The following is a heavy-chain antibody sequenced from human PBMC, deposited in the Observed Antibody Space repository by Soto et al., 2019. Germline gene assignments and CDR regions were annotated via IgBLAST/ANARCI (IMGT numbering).Heavy chain of an antibody. CDR1: GYTFTSYY. CDR3: AMSWEDRVMIYFHY. V-gene: IGHV1-46*01. J-gene: IGHJ4*02. D-gene: IGHD3-10*01. Sequence: ASVKVSCKASGYTFTSYYIHWVRQAPGQGLEWMGIINPSGGSTTYAQKFQGRVTMTRDTSTSTVYMELSSLRPEDTAVYYCAMSWEDRVMIYFHYWDQGTLVTVSS. CDR2: INPSGGST.